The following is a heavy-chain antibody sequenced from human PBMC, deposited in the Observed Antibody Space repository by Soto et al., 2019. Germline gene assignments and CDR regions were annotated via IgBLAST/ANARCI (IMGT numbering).Heavy chain of an antibody. CDR2: ISYDGNIE. J-gene: IGHJ4*02. D-gene: IGHD2-15*01. CDR3: AKDARGGSCLDY. V-gene: IGHV3-30*18. Sequence: PVGSLRLSCAASGFTFSNHGMHWVRQAPGKGLEWVAFISYDGNIEYYADSVRGRLTVSRDNSKNTVYLQMNSLRGEDTAVYYCAKDARGGSCLDYWGQGNLVIV. CDR1: GFTFSNHG.